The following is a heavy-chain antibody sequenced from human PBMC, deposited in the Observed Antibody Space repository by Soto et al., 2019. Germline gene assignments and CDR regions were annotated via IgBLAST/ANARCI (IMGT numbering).Heavy chain of an antibody. D-gene: IGHD3-16*01. CDR1: GFTFSRYT. V-gene: IGHV3-48*02. J-gene: IGHJ6*02. CDR2: ISSGSLSI. Sequence: EVQLEESGGGLVQPGGSLRLSCAASGFTFSRYTMNWVRQTPRKGLEWVSYISSGSLSIYYADSVKGRFTVSRDNAKNSLFLQMNRLRDEDSAVYYCARGGSRSDNGMDVWGQGTTVTVSS. CDR3: ARGGSRSDNGMDV.